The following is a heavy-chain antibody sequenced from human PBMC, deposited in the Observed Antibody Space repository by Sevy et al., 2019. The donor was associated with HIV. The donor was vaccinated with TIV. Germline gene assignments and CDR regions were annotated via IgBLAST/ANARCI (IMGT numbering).Heavy chain of an antibody. V-gene: IGHV3-53*01. CDR1: GFTVSSKY. CDR2: IYSGEYT. CDR3: ATSSCRLYDYALDV. J-gene: IGHJ6*02. D-gene: IGHD6-6*01. Sequence: GGSLRLSCAASGFTVSSKYMSWVRQAPGKGLEWVSVIYSGEYTYYADSVKCRFTISRDISKNTLNLEMNNLTTEDTAIYYCATSSCRLYDYALDVWGQGTTVTVSS.